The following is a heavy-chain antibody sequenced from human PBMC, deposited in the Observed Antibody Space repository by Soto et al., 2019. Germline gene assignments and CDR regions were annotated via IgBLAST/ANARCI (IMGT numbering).Heavy chain of an antibody. J-gene: IGHJ5*02. CDR3: ARDPNFVVVVPAAIGWCDP. Sequence: QVQLVESGGGVVQPGMSLRRSCAASGFTFSSYGMHWVRQAPGKGLEWVAVIWYDGSNKYYADSVKGRFTISRDNSKHTLYLQMNSLRAEDTAVYYCARDPNFVVVVPAAIGWCDPWGQGTLVTVSS. CDR2: IWYDGSNK. CDR1: GFTFSSYG. V-gene: IGHV3-33*01. D-gene: IGHD2-2*01.